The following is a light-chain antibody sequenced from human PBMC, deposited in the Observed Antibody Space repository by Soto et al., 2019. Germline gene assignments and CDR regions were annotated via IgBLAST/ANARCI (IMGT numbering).Light chain of an antibody. J-gene: IGKJ1*01. CDR2: AAS. CDR1: QSIKKS. CDR3: QQNYITPPWT. V-gene: IGKV1-39*01. Sequence: DVQITQSPSSLSASGGDRVTITCLSSQSIKKSLNWYQQKPGKAPKLLIFAASNLQSGVPSRFSGSGSGTDFTLTISSLQAEDFATYYCQQNYITPPWTFGPGTKVDIK.